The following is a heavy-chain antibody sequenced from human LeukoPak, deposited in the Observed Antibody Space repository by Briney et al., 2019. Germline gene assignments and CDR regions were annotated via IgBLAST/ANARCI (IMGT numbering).Heavy chain of an antibody. CDR3: AKVQYSSSYNGIDY. V-gene: IGHV3-30*09. CDR2: ISDDGGNK. D-gene: IGHD1-26*01. Sequence: PGRSLRLSCAASGFTFSNYAMHWVRQAPGKGLEWVAAISDDGGNKYYADSVKGRIAISRDNSRNTLYLQMDSLRAEDTAVYYCAKVQYSSSYNGIDYWGQGTLVTVSS. J-gene: IGHJ4*02. CDR1: GFTFSNYA.